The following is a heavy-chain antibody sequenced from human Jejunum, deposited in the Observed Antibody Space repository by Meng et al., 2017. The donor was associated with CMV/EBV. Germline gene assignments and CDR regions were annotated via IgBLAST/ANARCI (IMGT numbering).Heavy chain of an antibody. D-gene: IGHD3-22*01. V-gene: IGHV4-30-4*08. CDR3: ATRTPESGGYYYGVFDY. Sequence: QVQLQESGPGLVKPSXXXXXTXXVXXGSISSGDYFWSWIRQPPGKGLEWIGYIYYSGSTYYNPSLKSRVTISVDMSKNQFSLKLNSVTAADTAVYYCATRTPESGGYYYGVFDYWGQGTLVTVSS. CDR1: XGSISSGDYF. CDR2: IYYSGST. J-gene: IGHJ4*02.